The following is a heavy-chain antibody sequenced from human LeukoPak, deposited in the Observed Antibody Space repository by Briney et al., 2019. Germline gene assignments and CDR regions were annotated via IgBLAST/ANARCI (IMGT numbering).Heavy chain of an antibody. Sequence: GGSLRLSCAASGFTFSSYAMSWVRQAPGRGLEWVSAISGSGGSTSYADSVKGRFTISRDKSKNTLFLQMNSLRAEDTAVYYCAKEGYCSGGSCYSYFDYWGQGTLVTVSS. J-gene: IGHJ4*02. CDR1: GFTFSSYA. CDR3: AKEGYCSGGSCYSYFDY. D-gene: IGHD2-15*01. CDR2: ISGSGGST. V-gene: IGHV3-23*01.